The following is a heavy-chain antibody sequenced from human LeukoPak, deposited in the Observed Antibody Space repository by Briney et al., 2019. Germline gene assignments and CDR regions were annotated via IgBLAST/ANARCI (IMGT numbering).Heavy chain of an antibody. CDR2: IIPIFGTA. J-gene: IGHJ6*03. CDR3: AREAGYDYYGSGSYRYYYYMDV. V-gene: IGHV1-69*05. D-gene: IGHD3-10*01. Sequence: ASVKVSCKASGGTFSSYGISWVRQAPGQGLEWMGEIIPIFGTANYAQKFQGRVTITTDESTSTAYMELSSLRSEDTAVYYCAREAGYDYYGSGSYRYYYYMDVWGKGTTVTVSS. CDR1: GGTFSSYG.